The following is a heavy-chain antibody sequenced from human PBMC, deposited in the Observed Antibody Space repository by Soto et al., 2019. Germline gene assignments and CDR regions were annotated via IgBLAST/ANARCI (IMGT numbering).Heavy chain of an antibody. Sequence: EVQLVESGGGLVKPGGSLRLSCAASGFTFSGHTINWVRQAPGKGLEWVSSVSRSSSYIYYADSVKGRFTVSRDNAEKSLYLEMNSLRAEDTAIYYCARSMGFDGSGYAFFDSWGQGTLVTVSS. D-gene: IGHD3-10*01. J-gene: IGHJ4*02. V-gene: IGHV3-21*01. CDR2: VSRSSSYI. CDR1: GFTFSGHT. CDR3: ARSMGFDGSGYAFFDS.